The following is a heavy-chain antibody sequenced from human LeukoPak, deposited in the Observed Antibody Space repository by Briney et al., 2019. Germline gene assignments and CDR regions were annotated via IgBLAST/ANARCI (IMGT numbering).Heavy chain of an antibody. Sequence: SETLSLTCTVSGGSIRSYYWSWIRQPPGKGLEWIGYIYYSGSTNYNPSLKSRVSISVDTSKNQFSLKLSSVTAADTAVYYCAGVSVVYGMDVWGRGTTVTVSS. CDR2: IYYSGST. V-gene: IGHV4-59*01. CDR1: GGSIRSYY. J-gene: IGHJ6*02. CDR3: AGVSVVYGMDV.